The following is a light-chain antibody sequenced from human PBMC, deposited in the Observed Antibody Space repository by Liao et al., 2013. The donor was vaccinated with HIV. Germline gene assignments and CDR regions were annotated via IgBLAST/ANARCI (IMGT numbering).Light chain of an antibody. J-gene: IGLJ2*01. CDR1: KLGDQF. V-gene: IGLV3-1*01. CDR3: QAWDRSTVI. CDR2: QDV. Sequence: QELTQPPSVSVSPGQTASITCSGDKLGDQFASWYQQKPGQSPVLVMSQDVKRPSGIPERFSGSSSGNTVTLTISGTQPMDEADYYCQAWDRSTVIFGGGTKLTVL.